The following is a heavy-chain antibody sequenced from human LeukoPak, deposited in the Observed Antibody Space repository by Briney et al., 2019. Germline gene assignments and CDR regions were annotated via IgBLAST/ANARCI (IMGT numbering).Heavy chain of an antibody. J-gene: IGHJ4*02. CDR2: INPDGGDK. Sequence: GGSLRLSCEVSGFWFSNCWMSWVRQAPGEGLEWLANINPDGGDKNYVDSVKGRFTISRDNAKNSVYLEINSLRAEDTAVYYCARPTRSSSPEYWGQGTLLTVSS. D-gene: IGHD6-13*01. V-gene: IGHV3-7*01. CDR3: ARPTRSSSPEY. CDR1: GFWFSNCW.